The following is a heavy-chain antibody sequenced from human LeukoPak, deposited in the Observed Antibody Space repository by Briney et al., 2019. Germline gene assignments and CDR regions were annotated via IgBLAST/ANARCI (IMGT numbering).Heavy chain of an antibody. CDR2: MSPYNGIT. CDR3: DRDYIAAAAY. Sequence: GASVKGSCKASGYTLTSYVLSSVRETPGQRLEWMGGMSPYNGITNYAQKLQCRVTMTTQTYTSTPSMQRTRLRYDDTAVYYCDRDYIAAAAYWGQGTLVTVSS. CDR1: GYTLTSYV. V-gene: IGHV1-18*01. J-gene: IGHJ4*02. D-gene: IGHD6-13*01.